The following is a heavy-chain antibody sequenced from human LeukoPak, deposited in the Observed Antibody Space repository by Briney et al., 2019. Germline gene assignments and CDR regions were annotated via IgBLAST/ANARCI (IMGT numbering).Heavy chain of an antibody. J-gene: IGHJ6*02. CDR1: GGSISRYY. Sequence: PSETLSLTCTVSGGSISRYYWSWIRRPPGKGLEWIGYIYYSGSTNYNPSLKSRVTISVDTSKNQFSLKLSSVTAADTAVYYCARGDYYYYGMDVWGQGTTVTVSS. CDR3: ARGDYYYYGMDV. V-gene: IGHV4-59*08. CDR2: IYYSGST.